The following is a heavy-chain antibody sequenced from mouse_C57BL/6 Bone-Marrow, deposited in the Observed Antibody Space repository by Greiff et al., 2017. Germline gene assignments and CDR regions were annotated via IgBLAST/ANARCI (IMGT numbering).Heavy chain of an antibody. CDR1: GFNIKDDY. V-gene: IGHV14-4*01. CDR2: IDPENGDT. Sequence: VHVKQSGAELVRPGASVKLSCTASGFNIKDDYMHWVKQRPEQGLEWIGWIDPENGDTEYASKFQGKATITADTSSNTAYLQLSSLTSEDTAVYYCSRVGGYPWFAYWGQGTLVTVSA. CDR3: SRVGGYPWFAY. D-gene: IGHD1-1*02. J-gene: IGHJ3*01.